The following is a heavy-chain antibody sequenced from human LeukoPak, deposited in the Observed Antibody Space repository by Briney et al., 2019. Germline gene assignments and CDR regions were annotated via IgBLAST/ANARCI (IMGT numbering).Heavy chain of an antibody. CDR1: GYTFTGYY. CDR2: INPNSGGT. V-gene: IGHV1-2*02. J-gene: IGHJ5*02. D-gene: IGHD2-2*01. CDR3: ARVPCTSASCLNWFDP. Sequence: ASVKVSCKASGYTFTGYYMHWVRQAPGQGLEWMGWINPNSGGTNYAQKLQGRVTMTTDTSTSTAYMELRSLRSDDTAVYYCARVPCTSASCLNWFDPWGQGTLVTVSS.